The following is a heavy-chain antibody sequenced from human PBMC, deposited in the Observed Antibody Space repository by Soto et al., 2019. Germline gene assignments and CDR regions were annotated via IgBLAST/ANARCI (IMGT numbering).Heavy chain of an antibody. CDR1: GYTFTRSG. D-gene: IGHD5-12*01. J-gene: IGHJ6*02. Sequence: GASVKVSCKASGYTFTRSGISWVRQAPGQGPEWMGWISNYNGDTNYAQTFQGRVTMTTDTSTSTAYMELRSLRSDDTAVYYCAREGVAPYYYYGMDVWGQGTPVTVSS. CDR2: ISNYNGDT. CDR3: AREGVAPYYYYGMDV. V-gene: IGHV1-18*01.